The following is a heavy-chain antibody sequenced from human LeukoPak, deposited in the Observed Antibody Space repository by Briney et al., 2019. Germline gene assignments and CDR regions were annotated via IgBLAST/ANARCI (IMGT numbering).Heavy chain of an antibody. CDR2: IHYSGST. J-gene: IGHJ4*02. CDR1: GGSIGSYY. Sequence: SETLSLTCTVSGGSIGSYYWYWIRQAPGKGLEWIGYIHYSGSTNHISSLKSRVTISVDTSKNQYSLKLSSVTAADTAVYYCARDGVAGGFDYWGQGTLVTVSS. V-gene: IGHV4-59*01. CDR3: ARDGVAGGFDY. D-gene: IGHD6-19*01.